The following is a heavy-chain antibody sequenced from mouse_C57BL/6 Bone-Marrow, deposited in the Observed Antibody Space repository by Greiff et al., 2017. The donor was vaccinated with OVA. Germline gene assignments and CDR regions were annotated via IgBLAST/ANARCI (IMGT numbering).Heavy chain of an antibody. CDR1: GYTFTDYY. CDR2: INPYNGGT. CDR3: GCFDY. J-gene: IGHJ2*01. Sequence: VQLQQSGPVLVKPGASVKMSCKASGYTFTDYYMNWVKQSHGKSLEWIGVINPYNGGTSYNQKFQGKATITADTSSNTAYLQLSSLTSEDTAIYYCGCFDYWGQGTTLTVSS. V-gene: IGHV1-19*01.